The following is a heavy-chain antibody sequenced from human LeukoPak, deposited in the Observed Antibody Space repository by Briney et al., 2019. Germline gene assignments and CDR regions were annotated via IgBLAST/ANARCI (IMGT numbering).Heavy chain of an antibody. V-gene: IGHV3-15*01. J-gene: IGHJ6*04. CDR2: IKSKTDGGTT. CDR3: TTTTHIVVVPAAKDV. CDR1: GFTFSSYS. D-gene: IGHD2-2*01. Sequence: GGSLRLSCAASGFTFSSYSMNWVRQAPGKGLEWVGRIKSKTDGGTTDYAAPVKGRFTISRDDSKNTLYLQMNSLKTEDTAVYYCTTTTHIVVVPAAKDVWGKGTTVTISS.